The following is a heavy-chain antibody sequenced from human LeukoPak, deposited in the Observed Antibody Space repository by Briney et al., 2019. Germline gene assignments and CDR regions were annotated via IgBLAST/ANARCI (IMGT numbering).Heavy chain of an antibody. CDR1: GYTFTSYD. D-gene: IGHD3-10*01. CDR2: MNPNSGNT. CDR3: ARDSGGSTAH. V-gene: IGHV1-8*01. Sequence: ASVKVSCKASGYTFTSYDINWVRQATGQGLEWMGWMNPNSGNTGYSQKLQGRIIMTRNSSISTAYMELSSLRSEDTAVYYCARDSGGSTAHWGQGTLVTVSS. J-gene: IGHJ4*02.